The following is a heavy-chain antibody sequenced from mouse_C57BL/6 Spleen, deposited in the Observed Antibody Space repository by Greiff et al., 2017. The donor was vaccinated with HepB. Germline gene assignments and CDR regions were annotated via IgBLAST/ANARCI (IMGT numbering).Heavy chain of an antibody. CDR1: GYTFTSYD. D-gene: IGHD1-1*01. J-gene: IGHJ1*03. CDR2: IYPRDGST. V-gene: IGHV1-85*01. Sequence: VKLMESGPELVKPGASVKLSCKASGYTFTSYDINWVKQRPGQGLEWIGWIYPRDGSTKYNEKFKGKATLTVDTSSSTAYMERHSLTSAYAAVYVCARPLYYYGSSHWYFDVWGTGTTVTVSS. CDR3: ARPLYYYGSSHWYFDV.